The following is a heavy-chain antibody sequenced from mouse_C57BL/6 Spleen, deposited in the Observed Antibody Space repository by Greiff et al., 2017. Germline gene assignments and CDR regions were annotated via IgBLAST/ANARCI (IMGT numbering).Heavy chain of an antibody. Sequence: VQLQQSGAELVRPGASVKLSCTASGFNIKDYYMHWVKQRPEQGLEWIGRIDPEDGDTEYAPKFQGKATMTADTSSNTAYLQLSSLTSEDTAVYYCTNYYGSSSYYFDYGGQGTTLTVSS. CDR2: IDPEDGDT. CDR3: TNYYGSSSYYFDY. V-gene: IGHV14-1*01. CDR1: GFNIKDYY. D-gene: IGHD1-1*01. J-gene: IGHJ2*01.